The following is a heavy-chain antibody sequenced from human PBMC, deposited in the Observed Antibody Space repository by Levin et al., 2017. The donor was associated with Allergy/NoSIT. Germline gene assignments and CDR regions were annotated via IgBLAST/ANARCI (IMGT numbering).Heavy chain of an antibody. CDR1: GFTFSDYY. Sequence: AGGSLRLSCAASGFTFSDYYMSWIRQAPGKGLEWVSYISSSGSTIYYADSVKGRFTISRDNAKNSLYLQMNSLRAEDTAVYYCARSMDYDSSGYYSSNSEDYGMDVWGQGTTVTVSS. D-gene: IGHD3-22*01. CDR2: ISSSGSTI. CDR3: ARSMDYDSSGYYSSNSEDYGMDV. V-gene: IGHV3-11*01. J-gene: IGHJ6*02.